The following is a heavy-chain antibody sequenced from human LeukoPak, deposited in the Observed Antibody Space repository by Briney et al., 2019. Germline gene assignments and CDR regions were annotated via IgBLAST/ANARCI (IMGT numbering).Heavy chain of an antibody. Sequence: GESLKISCQGSGYTFTAYWLGWVRQMPGKGLEWVGIIHPGDSDTRYSPSFQGQVTISADKSITTAYLQWSSLKASDTAMYYCGRHQHSGSYGAFDIWGQGTMVTVSS. J-gene: IGHJ3*02. CDR1: GYTFTAYW. CDR2: IHPGDSDT. V-gene: IGHV5-51*01. CDR3: GRHQHSGSYGAFDI. D-gene: IGHD1-26*01.